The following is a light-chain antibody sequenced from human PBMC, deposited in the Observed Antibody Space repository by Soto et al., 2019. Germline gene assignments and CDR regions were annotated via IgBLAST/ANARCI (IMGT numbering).Light chain of an antibody. CDR2: GSS. V-gene: IGKV3-20*01. Sequence: EVVLTQSPGTLSLSPGETATLSCRASQSVNSDFLAWYQQKPGQAPRLLVYGSSTRAAGVPDRFSGSGSGTDFTLTISRLEPGDFAVYYCQQYGRSPLLYTFGQGTKLGVK. CDR1: QSVNSDF. CDR3: QQYGRSPLLYT. J-gene: IGKJ2*01.